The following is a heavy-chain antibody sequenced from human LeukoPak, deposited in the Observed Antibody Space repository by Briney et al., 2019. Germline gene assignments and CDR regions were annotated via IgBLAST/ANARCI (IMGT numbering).Heavy chain of an antibody. CDR1: GFIFKDYW. D-gene: IGHD5-18*01. J-gene: IGHJ4*02. Sequence: GSLRLSCAASGFIFKDYWMIWVRQPPGKGLEWIGEINHSGSTNYNPSLKSRVTISVDTSKNQFSLKLSSVTAADTAVYYCARGVDTAKHNDYWGQGTLVTVSS. CDR3: ARGVDTAKHNDY. V-gene: IGHV4-34*01. CDR2: INHSGST.